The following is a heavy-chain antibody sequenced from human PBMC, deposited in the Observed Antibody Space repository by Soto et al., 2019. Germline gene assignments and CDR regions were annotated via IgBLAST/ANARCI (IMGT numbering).Heavy chain of an antibody. CDR3: ARSGDGWQQLDN. J-gene: IGHJ4*02. CDR2: VNPKSGGT. V-gene: IGHV1-2*02. Sequence: QVHLVQSGAEVREPGASVKVSCKTSGYTFTAYYIHWVRQAPGQGLEWMGWVNPKSGGTEFSRKLRGRVTMTSDTSSSTAYMEVGRLTSDDTAVYYCARSGDGWQQLDNWGQGNLVTVSS. CDR1: GYTFTAYY.